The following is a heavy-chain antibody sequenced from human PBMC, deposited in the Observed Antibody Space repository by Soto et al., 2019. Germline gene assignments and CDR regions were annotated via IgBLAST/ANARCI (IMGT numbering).Heavy chain of an antibody. J-gene: IGHJ5*02. D-gene: IGHD2-2*01. CDR1: GYTFTSYA. Sequence: ASVKVSCKASGYTFTSYAMHWVRQAPGQRLERMGWINAGNGNTKYSQKFQGRVTITSDTSASTAYMELSSLRSEDTAVYYCARDADIVVVPAALLKVGFPGDGFDPWGQGTLVTVSS. V-gene: IGHV1-3*01. CDR3: ARDADIVVVPAALLKVGFPGDGFDP. CDR2: INAGNGNT.